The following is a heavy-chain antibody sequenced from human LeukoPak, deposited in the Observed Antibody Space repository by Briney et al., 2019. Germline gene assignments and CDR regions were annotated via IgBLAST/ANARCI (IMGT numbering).Heavy chain of an antibody. CDR1: GGSFSGYY. Sequence: SETLSLTRAVYGGSFSGYYWSWIRQPPGKGLEWIGEINHSGSTNYNPSLKSRVTISVDTSKNQFSLKLSSVTAADTAVYYCARRSSYYGSSGYSFDYWGQGTLVTVSS. J-gene: IGHJ4*02. CDR3: ARRSSYYGSSGYSFDY. CDR2: INHSGST. V-gene: IGHV4-34*01. D-gene: IGHD3-22*01.